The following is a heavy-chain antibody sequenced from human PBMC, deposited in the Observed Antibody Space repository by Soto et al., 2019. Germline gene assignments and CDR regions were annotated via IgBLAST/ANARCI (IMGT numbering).Heavy chain of an antibody. J-gene: IGHJ4*02. CDR1: GYTFTSYA. V-gene: IGHV1-3*01. CDR2: INAGNDNT. Sequence: QVQLVQSGAEVKKPGASVKVSCKASGYTFTSYAMHWVRQAPGQRLEWMGWINAGNDNTKYSQKFQGRVTITRDTSASTAYMELSSLRSEDTAVYYCARVVVAAKHFDYWGQGTLVTVSS. CDR3: ARVVVAAKHFDY. D-gene: IGHD2-15*01.